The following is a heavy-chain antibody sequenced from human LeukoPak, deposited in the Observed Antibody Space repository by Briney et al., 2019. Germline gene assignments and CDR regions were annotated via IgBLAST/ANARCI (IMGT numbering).Heavy chain of an antibody. V-gene: IGHV3-23*01. Sequence: GGSLRLSCAASGFTSTSYAMSWVRQAPGKGLEWVSGISGSGGSTYYADSVKGRFTISRDNSKNTLYLQMNSLRAEDTAVYYCAKDPCGGDCYWAFDIWGQGTMVTVSS. CDR3: AKDPCGGDCYWAFDI. J-gene: IGHJ3*02. CDR2: ISGSGGST. D-gene: IGHD2-21*02. CDR1: GFTSTSYA.